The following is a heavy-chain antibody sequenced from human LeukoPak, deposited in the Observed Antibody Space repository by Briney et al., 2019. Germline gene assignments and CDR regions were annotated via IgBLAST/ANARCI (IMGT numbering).Heavy chain of an antibody. V-gene: IGHV3-74*01. CDR2: INSDGSSI. J-gene: IGHJ6*02. CDR1: GFTFSEYW. CDR3: AGDLYSSGWSQYAMDV. Sequence: GGSLRLSCVGSGFTFSEYWMHWVRQAPGTGLVWVSRINSDGSSISYADSVKGRFTISRDNAKNTLYLQMNSLRAEDTAVFYCAGDLYSSGWSQYAMDVWGQGTTVTVSS. D-gene: IGHD6-19*01.